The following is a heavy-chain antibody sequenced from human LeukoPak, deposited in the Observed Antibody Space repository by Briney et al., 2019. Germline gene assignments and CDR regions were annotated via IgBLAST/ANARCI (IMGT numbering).Heavy chain of an antibody. J-gene: IGHJ4*02. CDR1: GFTFSSYW. CDR3: AKDLLGHYFDY. CDR2: IRYDGSNK. Sequence: PGGSLRLSCAASGFTFSSYWMHWVRQAPGKGLEWVAFIRYDGSNKYYADSVKGRFTISRDNSKNTLYLQMNSLRAEDTAVYYCAKDLLGHYFDYWGQGTLVTVSS. V-gene: IGHV3-30*02.